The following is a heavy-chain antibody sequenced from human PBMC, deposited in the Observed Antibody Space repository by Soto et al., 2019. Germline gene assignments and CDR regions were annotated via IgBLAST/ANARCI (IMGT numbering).Heavy chain of an antibody. V-gene: IGHV1-69*01. CDR1: GGTFSSYS. CDR2: IIPIFGTA. D-gene: IGHD1-26*01. J-gene: IGHJ4*02. Sequence: QVQRVQSGAEVKKPGSSVKVSCKASGGTFSSYSINWVRQAPGQGHEWMGEIIPIFGTANYAQKFQGRVTVTADESTSTAYMELSSLRSEDTAVYYCARDGGRHSGGIDYWGQGTLVTVSS. CDR3: ARDGGRHSGGIDY.